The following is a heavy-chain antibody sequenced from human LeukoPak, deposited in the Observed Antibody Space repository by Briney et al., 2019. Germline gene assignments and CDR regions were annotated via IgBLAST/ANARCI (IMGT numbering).Heavy chain of an antibody. CDR1: GYTFIGYY. J-gene: IGHJ4*02. D-gene: IGHD2-15*01. Sequence: ASVKVSCKASGYTFIGYYMHWVRQAPGQGLEWMGWINPNSGGTNYAQKFQGRVTMTRDTSISTAYMELSRLRSDDTAVYYCARVGLGYCSGGSCYDNDYWGQGTLVTVSS. V-gene: IGHV1-2*02. CDR2: INPNSGGT. CDR3: ARVGLGYCSGGSCYDNDY.